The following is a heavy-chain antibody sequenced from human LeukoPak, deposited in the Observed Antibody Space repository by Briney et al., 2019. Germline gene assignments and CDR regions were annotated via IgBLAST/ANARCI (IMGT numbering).Heavy chain of an antibody. D-gene: IGHD1-26*01. CDR1: GGSISSYY. CDR3: ARDDSGTYAALDY. V-gene: IGHV4-59*12. CDR2: IYYSGST. J-gene: IGHJ4*02. Sequence: PSETLSLTCTVSGGSISSYYWSWIRQPPGKGLEWIGYIYYSGSTNYNPSLKSRVTISVDKSKNHFSLNLSSVTAADTAVYYCARDDSGTYAALDYWGQGTLVTVSS.